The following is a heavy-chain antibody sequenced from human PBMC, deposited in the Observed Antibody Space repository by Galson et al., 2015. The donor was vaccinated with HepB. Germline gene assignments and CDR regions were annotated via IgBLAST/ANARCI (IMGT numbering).Heavy chain of an antibody. CDR2: ISYDGSNK. V-gene: IGHV3-30*18. CDR3: AKDHGIATAVDY. J-gene: IGHJ4*02. CDR1: GFTFSSYG. Sequence: SLRLSCAASGFTFSSYGMHWVRQAPGKGLEWVAVISYDGSNKYYADSVKGRFTISRDNSKNTLYLQMNSLRAEDTAVYYCAKDHGIATAVDYWGQGTLVTVSS. D-gene: IGHD6-13*01.